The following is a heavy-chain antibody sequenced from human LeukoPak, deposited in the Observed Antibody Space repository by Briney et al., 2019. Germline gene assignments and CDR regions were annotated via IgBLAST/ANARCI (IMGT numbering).Heavy chain of an antibody. D-gene: IGHD2-15*01. J-gene: IGHJ3*02. CDR3: ATEGGRIGGAFDI. CDR2: ISYDGSNK. V-gene: IGHV3-30*19. CDR1: GFSFSSYA. Sequence: GGSLRLSCAASGFSFSSYAMHWVRQAPGKGLEWVAAISYDGSNKYYVDSVNGRFTISRDNSKNTLYLQMNSLTAEDTSVYFCATEGGRIGGAFDIWGQGTLVTVSS.